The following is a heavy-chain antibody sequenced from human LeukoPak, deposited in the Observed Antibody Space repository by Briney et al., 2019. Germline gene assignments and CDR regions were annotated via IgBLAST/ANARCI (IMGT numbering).Heavy chain of an antibody. Sequence: GSLRLSCAASGFTFSNYALNWVRQTPGKRLEWVSGISGSGGSTYYSDSVKGRFTISRDNSKNTLYLQMNSLRAEDTAVYYCAKVRGRLRGGDYWGQGTLVTVSS. CDR1: GFTFSNYA. D-gene: IGHD1-26*01. V-gene: IGHV3-23*01. J-gene: IGHJ4*02. CDR2: ISGSGGST. CDR3: AKVRGRLRGGDY.